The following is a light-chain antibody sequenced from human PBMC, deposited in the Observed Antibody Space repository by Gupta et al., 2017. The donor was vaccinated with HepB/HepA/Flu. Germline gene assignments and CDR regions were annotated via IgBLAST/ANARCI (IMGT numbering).Light chain of an antibody. CDR2: GAS. V-gene: IGKV3-15*01. CDR3: QHYNNWPPIFT. CDR1: QSVSSN. Sequence: EIVMTQSPATLSVSPGERATLSCRASQSVSSNLAWYQQKPGQTPRLLIYGASTRATGIPASFSGSGSGTEFTLTISSLQSEDFAVYYCQHYNNWPPIFTFGPGTKVDIK. J-gene: IGKJ3*01.